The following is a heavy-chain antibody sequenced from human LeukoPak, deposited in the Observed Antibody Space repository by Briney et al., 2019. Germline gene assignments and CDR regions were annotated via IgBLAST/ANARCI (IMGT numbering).Heavy chain of an antibody. D-gene: IGHD6-13*01. J-gene: IGHJ4*02. CDR3: ARTAADRLSFDY. V-gene: IGHV1-18*01. Sequence: ASVKVSCKASGGTFSSYAISWVRQAPGQGLEWMGWISAYNGNTNYAQKLQGRVTMTTDTSTSTPYMELRSLRSDDTAVHYCARTAADRLSFDYWGQGPLVTVSS. CDR2: ISAYNGNT. CDR1: GGTFSSYA.